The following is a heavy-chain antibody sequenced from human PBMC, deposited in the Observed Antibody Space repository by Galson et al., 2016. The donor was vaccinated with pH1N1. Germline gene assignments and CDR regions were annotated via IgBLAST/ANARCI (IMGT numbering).Heavy chain of an antibody. D-gene: IGHD3-16*02. Sequence: SLRLSCAASGFTFNDYAMHWVRLLPGKGLEWVSGISWNSANIDYADSVKGRFTVSRDKAKSSLHLQMNSLRAEDTAVYYCAKEAAGGSYLYQWGQGTLVTVSS. CDR3: AKEAAGGSYLYQ. CDR2: ISWNSANI. CDR1: GFTFNDYA. J-gene: IGHJ4*02. V-gene: IGHV3-9*01.